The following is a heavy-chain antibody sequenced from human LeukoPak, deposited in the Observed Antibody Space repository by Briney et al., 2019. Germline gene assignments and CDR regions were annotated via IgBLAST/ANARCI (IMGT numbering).Heavy chain of an antibody. D-gene: IGHD2-8*01. V-gene: IGHV1-2*04. Sequence: ASVKVSCKASGYTFPSYGITWVRQAPGQGLEWMGWINPNSGGTNYAQKFQGWVTMTRDTSISTAYMELSRLRSDDTAVYYCARGYCTNGVCYHYYYYYGMDVWGQGTTVTVSS. CDR2: INPNSGGT. CDR3: ARGYCTNGVCYHYYYYYGMDV. CDR1: GYTFPSYG. J-gene: IGHJ6*02.